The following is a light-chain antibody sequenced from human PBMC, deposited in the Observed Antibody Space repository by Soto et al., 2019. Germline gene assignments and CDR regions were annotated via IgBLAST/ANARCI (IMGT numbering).Light chain of an antibody. V-gene: IGLV2-14*01. CDR2: DVS. J-gene: IGLJ2*01. CDR1: SSDVGGYNY. Sequence: QSALTQPASVSGSPGQSNTISCTGTSSDVGGYNYVSWYQQHPGKAPKLMIYDVSNRPSGVSNRFSGSKSGNTASLTISGLQAEDEADYYCSSYTSSSTVAFGGGTKLTVL. CDR3: SSYTSSSTVA.